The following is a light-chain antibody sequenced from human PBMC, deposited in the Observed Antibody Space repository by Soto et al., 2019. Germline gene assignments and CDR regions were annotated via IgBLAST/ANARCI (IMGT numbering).Light chain of an antibody. CDR1: SSNIGRNT. J-gene: IGLJ3*02. V-gene: IGLV1-44*01. Sequence: QSVLTQPPSASGTPGQRVTISCSGSSSNIGRNTVHWYQQLPGTAPKLLIYSDNQRPSGVPDRFSGSKSGTSASLAISGLQSEDEADYYCATWDDSLHGPVFGGGTKVTVL. CDR2: SDN. CDR3: ATWDDSLHGPV.